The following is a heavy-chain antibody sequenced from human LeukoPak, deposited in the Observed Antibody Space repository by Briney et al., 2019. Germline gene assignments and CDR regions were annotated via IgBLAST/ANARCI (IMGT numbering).Heavy chain of an antibody. D-gene: IGHD2-21*02. CDR3: AGQNCGGDCWVRY. J-gene: IGHJ4*02. CDR2: IYHSGST. CDR1: GGSISSSNW. V-gene: IGHV4-4*02. Sequence: SETLSLTCAVSGGSISSSNWWSWVRQPPGKGLEWIGEIYHSGSTNYNPSLKSRVTISVDKSKNQFSLKLSSVTAADTAVYYCAGQNCGGDCWVRYWGQGTLVTVSS.